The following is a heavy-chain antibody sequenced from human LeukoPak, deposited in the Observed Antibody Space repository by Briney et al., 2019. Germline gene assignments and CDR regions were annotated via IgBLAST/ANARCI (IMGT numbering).Heavy chain of an antibody. V-gene: IGHV3-23*01. J-gene: IGHJ3*02. D-gene: IGHD3-22*01. Sequence: GGTLRLSCAASGFTFSSYGMSWVRQAPGKGLEWVSAISGSGGSTYYADSVKGRFTISRDNSKNTLYLQMNSLRAEDTAVYYCAKDPLTDYYDSSGYPDAFDIWGQGTMVTVSS. CDR2: ISGSGGST. CDR1: GFTFSSYG. CDR3: AKDPLTDYYDSSGYPDAFDI.